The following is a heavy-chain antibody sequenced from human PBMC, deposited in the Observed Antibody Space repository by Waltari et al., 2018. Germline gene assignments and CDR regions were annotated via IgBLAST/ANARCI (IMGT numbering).Heavy chain of an antibody. CDR1: GYSISSGYY. Sequence: QVQLQESGPGLVKPSETLSLTCAVSGYSISSGYYWGWIRQPPGKGLEWIGSIYHSGSTYYNPSLKSRVTISVDTSKNQFSLKLSSVTAADTAVYYCARQGGEDSSGYYLSYWGQGTLVTVSS. CDR3: ARQGGEDSSGYYLSY. V-gene: IGHV4-38-2*01. J-gene: IGHJ4*02. CDR2: IYHSGST. D-gene: IGHD3-22*01.